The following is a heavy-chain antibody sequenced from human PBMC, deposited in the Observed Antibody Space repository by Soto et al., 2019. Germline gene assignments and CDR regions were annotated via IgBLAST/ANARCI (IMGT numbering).Heavy chain of an antibody. CDR1: GYTFTSYG. Sequence: ASVKVSCKASGYTFTSYGISWVRQAPGQGLEWMGWISAYNGNTNYAQKLQGRVTMTTDTSTSTAYMELRSLRSDDTDVYYCARAANIVLMVYGSAYWGQGTLVTVSS. CDR2: ISAYNGNT. D-gene: IGHD2-8*01. V-gene: IGHV1-18*04. J-gene: IGHJ4*02. CDR3: ARAANIVLMVYGSAY.